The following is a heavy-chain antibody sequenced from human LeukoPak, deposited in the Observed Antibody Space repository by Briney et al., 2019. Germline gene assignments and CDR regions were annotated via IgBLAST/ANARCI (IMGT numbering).Heavy chain of an antibody. V-gene: IGHV1-2*07. Sequence: GAAVKVSCKASGYTFTDYYRHWGRQAPGQGREWMGWINPNSGGTKYAHKFQGKVTITRDTSISTAYMEMLRLRSDDTAVYYCARLLGPTGYWGQGTLVTVSS. CDR2: INPNSGGT. J-gene: IGHJ4*02. CDR3: ARLLGPTGY. D-gene: IGHD1-26*01. CDR1: GYTFTDYY.